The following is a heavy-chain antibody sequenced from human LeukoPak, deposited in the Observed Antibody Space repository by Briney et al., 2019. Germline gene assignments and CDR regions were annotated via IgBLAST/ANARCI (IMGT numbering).Heavy chain of an antibody. D-gene: IGHD2-2*01. J-gene: IGHJ3*02. CDR2: IYTSGST. CDR1: GGSISSYY. Sequence: SQTLSLTCTVSGGSISSYYWSWIRQPAGKGLEWIGRIYTSGSTNYNPSLKSRVTMSVDTSKNQFSLKLSSVTAADTAVYYCARENRYCSSTSCYPRAFDIWGQGTMVTVSS. CDR3: ARENRYCSSTSCYPRAFDI. V-gene: IGHV4-4*07.